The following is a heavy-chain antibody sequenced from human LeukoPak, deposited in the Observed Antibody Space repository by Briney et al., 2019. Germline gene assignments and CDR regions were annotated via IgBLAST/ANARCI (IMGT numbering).Heavy chain of an antibody. CDR2: ISGSGGST. Sequence: GGSLRLSCAASGFTFSSYAMSWVRQAPGKGLEWVSAISGSGGSTYYADSVKGRFTISRDNSKNTLYLKMNSLRAEDTAVYYCANLYDWNYADYWGQGTLVTVSS. V-gene: IGHV3-23*01. CDR3: ANLYDWNYADY. J-gene: IGHJ4*02. D-gene: IGHD1-7*01. CDR1: GFTFSSYA.